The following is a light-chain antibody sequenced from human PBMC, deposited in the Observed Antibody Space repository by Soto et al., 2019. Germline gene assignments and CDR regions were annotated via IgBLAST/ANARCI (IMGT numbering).Light chain of an antibody. CDR1: QGIGSY. CDR2: TAS. V-gene: IGKV1-39*01. J-gene: IGKJ1*01. Sequence: IQMTQSPSSLSASVGERVTITCRASQGIGSYLNWYQQKPGKAPKLLIYTASSLQSGVPSRFSGSGSGTDFTLTISNVQPDDSASYYCQESYSSTWTFGQGTKVEI. CDR3: QESYSSTWT.